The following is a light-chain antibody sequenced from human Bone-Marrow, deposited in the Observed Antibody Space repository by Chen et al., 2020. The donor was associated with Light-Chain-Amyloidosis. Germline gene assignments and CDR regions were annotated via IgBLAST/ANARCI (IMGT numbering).Light chain of an antibody. J-gene: IGKJ4*01. CDR3: QQYGTSPLT. CDR1: QTISSNY. CDR2: GSS. Sequence: EIVLTQSPGTLSLSPGEGANLSSRASQTISSNYLTWYQQKFGQAPRLLIYGSSSRATGIPDRFTGSGSGTDFTLTSNRLEPEDFAMYYCQQYGTSPLTFGGGTKVEIK. V-gene: IGKV3-20*01.